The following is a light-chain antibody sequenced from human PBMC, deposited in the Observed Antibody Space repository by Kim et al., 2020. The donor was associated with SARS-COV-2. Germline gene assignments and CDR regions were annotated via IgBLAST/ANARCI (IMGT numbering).Light chain of an antibody. J-gene: IGKJ2*01. CDR2: LAS. V-gene: IGKV1-5*03. Sequence: DIQMTQSPSTLSASVGDRVTITCRASESISSWLAWYQQKPGKAPNLLIYLASTLESGVPSRFSGSGSGTEFTLTITSLQPDDFATYYCQHYIRFPYTFGQGTKLEI. CDR1: ESISSW. CDR3: QHYIRFPYT.